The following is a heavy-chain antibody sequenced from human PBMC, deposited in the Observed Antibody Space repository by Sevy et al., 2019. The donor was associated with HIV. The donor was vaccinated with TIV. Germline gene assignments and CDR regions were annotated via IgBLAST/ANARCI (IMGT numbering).Heavy chain of an antibody. CDR3: ARRYFDL. V-gene: IGHV3-7*01. J-gene: IGHJ4*02. CDR1: GFTFDAFW. Sequence: GGSLRLSCAASGFTFDAFWMQWVRQAPGKGLEWVANIRPDGNEIYYADSVSGRFTITRDNSKESLYLQMSNLRVEDTATYFCARRYFDLWGQGALVTVSS. CDR2: IRPDGNEI.